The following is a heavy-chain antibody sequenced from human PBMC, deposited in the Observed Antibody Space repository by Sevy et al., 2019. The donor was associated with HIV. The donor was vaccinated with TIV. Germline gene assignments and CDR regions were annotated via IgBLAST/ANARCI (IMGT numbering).Heavy chain of an antibody. CDR3: ARGRYFDWFXYYXDX. J-gene: IGHJ4*02. CDR1: GGFISSSSNF. CDR2: IYYSGST. D-gene: IGHD3-9*01. Sequence: SETLSLTCTVSGGFISSSSNFWGWIRQPPGKGLEWIGNIYYSGSTYYTPSLKSRVTISVDTSKNQFSLELSSVTAADTAVYYCARGRYFDWFXYYXDXXGQGTLVTVSS. V-gene: IGHV4-39*01.